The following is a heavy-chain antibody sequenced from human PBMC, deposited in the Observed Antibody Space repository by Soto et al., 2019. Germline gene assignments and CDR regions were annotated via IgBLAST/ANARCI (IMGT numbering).Heavy chain of an antibody. CDR1: GFTFSTYS. V-gene: IGHV3-48*01. J-gene: IGHJ4*02. CDR2: ISSSSTI. CDR3: ARERGSGWTVDY. D-gene: IGHD6-19*01. Sequence: GGSLRLSCAASGFTFSTYSMNWVRQAPGKGLEWVSSISSSSTIYYADSVKGRFTISRDNAQNSLYLQMHSLRAEDTAVYYCARERGSGWTVDYWGQGTLVTVSS.